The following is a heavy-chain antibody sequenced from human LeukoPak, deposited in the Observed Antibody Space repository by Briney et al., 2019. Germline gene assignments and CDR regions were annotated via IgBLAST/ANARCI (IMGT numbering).Heavy chain of an antibody. CDR1: GFTFSSYA. V-gene: IGHV3-23*01. D-gene: IGHD3-22*01. CDR2: ISGSGGST. J-gene: IGHJ1*01. CDR3: AKDVNYYDSSGYSIFQH. Sequence: GGSLRLSCAASGFTFSSYAMSWVRQAPGKGLEWVSAISGSGGSTYFADSVKGRFTISRDNSKNTLYLQMNSLRAEDTAVYYCAKDVNYYDSSGYSIFQHWGQGTLVIVSS.